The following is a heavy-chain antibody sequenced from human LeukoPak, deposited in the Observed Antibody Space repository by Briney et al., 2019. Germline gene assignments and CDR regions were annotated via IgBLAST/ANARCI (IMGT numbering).Heavy chain of an antibody. CDR2: ISGSGGST. CDR3: ARYEYSSGQMFDY. V-gene: IGHV3-23*01. Sequence: PGGSLRLSCAASGFTFSSYAMSWVRQAPGKGLEWVSAISGSGGSTYYADSVKGRFTISRDNAENSLYLQMNSLRDEDTAVYYCARYEYSSGQMFDYWGQGTLVTVSS. D-gene: IGHD6-19*01. J-gene: IGHJ4*02. CDR1: GFTFSSYA.